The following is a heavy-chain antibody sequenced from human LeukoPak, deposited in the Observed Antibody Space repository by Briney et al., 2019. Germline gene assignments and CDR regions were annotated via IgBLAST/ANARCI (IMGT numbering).Heavy chain of an antibody. J-gene: IGHJ4*02. V-gene: IGHV4-4*07. CDR2: IYTSGST. D-gene: IGHD6-19*01. Sequence: SETLSLTCTVSGGSISSYFWSWIRQPAGKGLEWIGRIYTSGSTNYNPSLKSRVTISVDKSKDQFSLKLSSATAADTAVYYCARGSEGNGWDYWGQGTLVTVSS. CDR1: GGSISSYF. CDR3: ARGSEGNGWDY.